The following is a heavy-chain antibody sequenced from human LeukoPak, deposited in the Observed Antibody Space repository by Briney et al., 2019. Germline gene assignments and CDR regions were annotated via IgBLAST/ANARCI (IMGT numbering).Heavy chain of an antibody. Sequence: PGGSLTLSCAASGFTFSNYWMHWVRQAPGKGLVWVSRIYIDGSSADYADSVKGRFTISRDNAKNTLYLQMNSLRAEDTAVYYCAKIPTGSSGSFDAFDIWGQGTMVTVSS. D-gene: IGHD1-26*01. J-gene: IGHJ3*02. CDR1: GFTFSNYW. V-gene: IGHV3-74*01. CDR3: AKIPTGSSGSFDAFDI. CDR2: IYIDGSSA.